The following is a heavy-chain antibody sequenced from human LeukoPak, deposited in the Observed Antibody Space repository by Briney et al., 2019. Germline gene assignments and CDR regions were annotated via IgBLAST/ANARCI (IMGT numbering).Heavy chain of an antibody. CDR3: ATEVTD. CDR1: GYTFTGYY. Sequence: ASVKVSCKASGYTFTGYYMNWVRQAPGQGLEWMGWINPNSGGTKYAQKFQGRVTMTRDTSISTAYMELSRLRSDDTAVYYCATEVTDWGQGTLVTVSS. V-gene: IGHV1-2*02. D-gene: IGHD5-18*01. CDR2: INPNSGGT. J-gene: IGHJ4*02.